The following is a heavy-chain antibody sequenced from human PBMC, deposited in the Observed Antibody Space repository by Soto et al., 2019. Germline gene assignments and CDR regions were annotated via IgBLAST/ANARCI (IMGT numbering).Heavy chain of an antibody. CDR2: INPSGGST. CDR3: AREKARYYYDSSGYPFDP. V-gene: IGHV1-46*01. D-gene: IGHD3-22*01. Sequence: ASVKVSCKASGYTFTSYYMHWVRQAPGQGLEWMGIINPSGGSTSYAQKFQGRVTMTRDTSTSTVYMELSSLRSEDTAVYYCAREKARYYYDSSGYPFDPRGQGTLVTVSS. J-gene: IGHJ5*02. CDR1: GYTFTSYY.